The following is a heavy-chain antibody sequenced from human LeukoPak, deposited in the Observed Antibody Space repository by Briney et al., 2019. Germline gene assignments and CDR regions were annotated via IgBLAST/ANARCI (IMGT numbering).Heavy chain of an antibody. V-gene: IGHV3-53*04. D-gene: IGHD1-26*01. CDR1: GFTASTNF. CDR3: AKGGGWENPAFHI. CDR2: IYSGGST. Sequence: PGGSLRLSCAASGFTASTNFMSWVRQAPGKGLEWVSVIYSGGSTYYADSVKGRFTISRHDSRNTLYLQMNSLRTEDTAVYYCAKGGGWENPAFHIWGQGTMVTVAS. J-gene: IGHJ3*02.